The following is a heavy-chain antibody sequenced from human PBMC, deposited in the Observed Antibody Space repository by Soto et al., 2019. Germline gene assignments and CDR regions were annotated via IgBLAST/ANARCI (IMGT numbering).Heavy chain of an antibody. CDR3: ARAFFRTGTALVDP. D-gene: IGHD1-7*01. J-gene: IGHJ5*02. CDR1: GFSLRTTAMC. V-gene: IGHV2-70*01. Sequence: SGPTLVNPTQTLTLTCNFTGFSLRTTAMCVSWLRQPPGKALEWLALIDWEEHKYYTPSLKTRLTISKDTSKNQVVLTMTNMEPGDTATYFCARAFFRTGTALVDPWGQGTLVTVSS. CDR2: IDWEEHK.